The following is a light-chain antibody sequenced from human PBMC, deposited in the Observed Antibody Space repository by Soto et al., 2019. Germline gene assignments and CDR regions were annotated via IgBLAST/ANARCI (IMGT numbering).Light chain of an antibody. CDR3: MQGTQWPRT. Sequence: DVVMTQSPLSLPVTLGQPASISCRSSKSTVYSDGNTYLHWFQQRPGQSPGRRIYEVSNRGSGVPDRFSGSGSGTDFTLKISRVEAEDVGVYYCMQGTQWPRTFGQGTRLEIK. CDR2: EVS. J-gene: IGKJ5*01. CDR1: KSTVYSDGNTY. V-gene: IGKV2-30*01.